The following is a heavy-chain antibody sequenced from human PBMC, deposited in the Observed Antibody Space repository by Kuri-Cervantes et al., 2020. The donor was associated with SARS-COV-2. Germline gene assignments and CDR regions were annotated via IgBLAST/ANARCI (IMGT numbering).Heavy chain of an antibody. Sequence: ASVKVSCKASGYTFTSYAMHWVRQAPGQRLEWMGWINAGNGNTKYSQKFQGRVTITRDTSASTAYMELSSLRSEDTAVYYCAARMVRGVIDWFDPWGQGTLVTVSS. CDR1: GYTFTSYA. D-gene: IGHD3-10*01. J-gene: IGHJ5*02. V-gene: IGHV1-3*01. CDR3: AARMVRGVIDWFDP. CDR2: INAGNGNT.